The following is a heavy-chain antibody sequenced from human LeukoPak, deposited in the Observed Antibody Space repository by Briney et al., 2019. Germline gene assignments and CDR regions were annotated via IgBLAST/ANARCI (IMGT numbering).Heavy chain of an antibody. CDR2: LIPILGIA. CDR1: GGTFSSYA. J-gene: IGHJ4*02. Sequence: SVKVSCKASGGTFSSYAISWVRQAPGQGLEWMGRLIPILGIANYAQKFQGRVTITADKSTSTAYMELSSLRSEDTAVYYCASDIVVVTAISPPSYWGQGTLVTVSS. D-gene: IGHD2-21*02. CDR3: ASDIVVVTAISPPSY. V-gene: IGHV1-69*04.